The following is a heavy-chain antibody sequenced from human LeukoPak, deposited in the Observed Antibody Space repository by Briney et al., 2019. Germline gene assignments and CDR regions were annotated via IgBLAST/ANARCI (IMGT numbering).Heavy chain of an antibody. D-gene: IGHD3-10*01. CDR2: INYNGGT. CDR1: GGSISDYY. Sequence: SETLSLTCTVSGGSISDYYWGWIRQPPGKGLEWIGYINYNGGTKYNASLKSRVIISLDTSKNQVSLKMTSVTAADTAVYYCARDRGGPGRFDPWGQGTLVTVSS. V-gene: IGHV4-59*01. J-gene: IGHJ5*02. CDR3: ARDRGGPGRFDP.